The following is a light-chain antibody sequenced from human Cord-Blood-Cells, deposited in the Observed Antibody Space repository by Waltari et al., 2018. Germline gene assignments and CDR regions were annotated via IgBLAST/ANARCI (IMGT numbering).Light chain of an antibody. J-gene: IGKJ2*01. CDR1: QSISSY. V-gene: IGKV1-39*01. Sequence: DIQMTQSPSSLSASVGDRVTITCRASQSISSYLNWYQQKQGKAPKLLIYAASSLQSGVPSRFSGSGSGTAFTLTISSLQPEDFATYYCQQSYSTPYTFGQGTKLEIK. CDR2: AAS. CDR3: QQSYSTPYT.